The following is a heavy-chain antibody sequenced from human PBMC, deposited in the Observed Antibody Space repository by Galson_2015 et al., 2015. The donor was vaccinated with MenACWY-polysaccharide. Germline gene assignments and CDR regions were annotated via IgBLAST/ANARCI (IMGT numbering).Heavy chain of an antibody. J-gene: IGHJ4*02. V-gene: IGHV3-30*03. D-gene: IGHD4-17*01. CDR1: GFTFTASG. Sequence: SLRLSCAASGFTFTASGMHWVRQAPGKGLEWVAVISYDGIHKHYTNSVRGRFTISRDNSKNTLYLQINSLRAEDTAVYYCATVTGDYARGSLDNWGQGTLVTVPS. CDR2: ISYDGIHK. CDR3: ATVTGDYARGSLDN.